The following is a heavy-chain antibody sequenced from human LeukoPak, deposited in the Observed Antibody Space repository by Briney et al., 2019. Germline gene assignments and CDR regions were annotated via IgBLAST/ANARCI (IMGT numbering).Heavy chain of an antibody. CDR3: AKGDDPGDLGVWFGELFHYYYYGMDV. Sequence: QPGGSLRLSCAASGFTFSSYAMHWVRQAPGKGLEGVAVISYDGSNKYYADSVKGRFTISRDNSKNTLYLQMNSLRAEDTAVYYCAKGDDPGDLGVWFGELFHYYYYGMDVWGKGTTVTVSS. CDR2: ISYDGSNK. D-gene: IGHD3-10*01. J-gene: IGHJ6*04. V-gene: IGHV3-30*04. CDR1: GFTFSSYA.